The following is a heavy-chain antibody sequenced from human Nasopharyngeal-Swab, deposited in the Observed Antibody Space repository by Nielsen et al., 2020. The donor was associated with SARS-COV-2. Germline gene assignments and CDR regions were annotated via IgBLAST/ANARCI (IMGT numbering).Heavy chain of an antibody. V-gene: IGHV1-18*01. J-gene: IGHJ5*02. Sequence: ASVKVSCKASGYTFTSYGISWVRQAPGQGLEWMGWISAYNGNTNYAQKLQGRVTMTTDTSTSTAYMELRSLRSEDTAVYYCATSPAVVVTEGWFDPWGQGTLVTVSS. CDR1: GYTFTSYG. CDR3: ATSPAVVVTEGWFDP. CDR2: ISAYNGNT. D-gene: IGHD2-21*02.